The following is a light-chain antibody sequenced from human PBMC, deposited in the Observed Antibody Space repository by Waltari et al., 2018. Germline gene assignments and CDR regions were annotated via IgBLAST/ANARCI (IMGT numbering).Light chain of an antibody. CDR2: GAS. V-gene: IGKV3-15*01. CDR3: QHYNKWPPA. CDR1: QTVSNN. J-gene: IGKJ1*01. Sequence: EIVMTQSPVTLSVSPGERATLSCRASQTVSNNLAGYQQKPGQAPRLLIYGASTRATGIPARFSGSGSGTDFTLTISSLQSEDFAVYQCQHYNKWPPAFGQGTKVEIK.